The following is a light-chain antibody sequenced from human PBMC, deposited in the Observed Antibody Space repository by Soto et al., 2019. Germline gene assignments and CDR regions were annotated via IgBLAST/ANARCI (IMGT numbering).Light chain of an antibody. CDR2: EVT. CDR1: SSDVGGYNY. Sequence: QSALTQPPSASGSPGQSVTISCTGTSSDVGGYNYVSWYQQYPGKAPKLMIYEVTKRPSGVPDRFSGSKSGNTAPLAVSGLQAEDEDDYYCSSYAGSNNLVFGGGTKLTVL. J-gene: IGLJ2*01. CDR3: SSYAGSNNLV. V-gene: IGLV2-8*01.